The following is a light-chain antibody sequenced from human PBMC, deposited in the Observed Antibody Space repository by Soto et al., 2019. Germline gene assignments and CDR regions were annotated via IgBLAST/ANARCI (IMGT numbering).Light chain of an antibody. CDR3: CSYTSSSTLV. CDR1: SSDVGGYNH. CDR2: AVS. Sequence: QSALTQPASVSGSPGQSITISCTGTSSDVGGYNHVSWYQHSPGKAPKLILFAVSDRPSGVSHRFSGSKSGNTASLTISGLQAEDEADYYCCSYTSSSTLVFGGGTKLTVL. J-gene: IGLJ2*01. V-gene: IGLV2-14*01.